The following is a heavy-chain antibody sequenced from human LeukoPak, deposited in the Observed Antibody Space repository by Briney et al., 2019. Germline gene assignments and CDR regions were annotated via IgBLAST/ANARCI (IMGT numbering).Heavy chain of an antibody. D-gene: IGHD6-19*01. CDR3: ARDADVAALYYLYGMDV. V-gene: IGHV3-23*01. CDR2: MSGSGLGT. CDR1: GFTVSSYA. J-gene: IGHJ6*02. Sequence: GGSQRLSCAASGFTVSSYAMSWVRQAPGKELEWVSAMSGSGLGTSYAVSVKGRFPISRDNSKNTLYLQMNSLRVEDTAVYYCARDADVAALYYLYGMDVWGQGTTV.